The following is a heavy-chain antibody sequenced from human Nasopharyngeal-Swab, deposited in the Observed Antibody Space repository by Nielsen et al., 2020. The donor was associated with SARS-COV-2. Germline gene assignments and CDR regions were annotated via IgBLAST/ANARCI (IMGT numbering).Heavy chain of an antibody. CDR3: ARAAGSDY. D-gene: IGHD6-19*01. J-gene: IGHJ4*02. CDR2: INAGNGNT. Sequence: WVRQAPGQRLEWMGWINAGNGNTKYSQKFQGRVTITRDTSASTAHMELSSLRSEDTAVYYCARAAGSDYWGQGTLVTVSS. V-gene: IGHV1-3*01.